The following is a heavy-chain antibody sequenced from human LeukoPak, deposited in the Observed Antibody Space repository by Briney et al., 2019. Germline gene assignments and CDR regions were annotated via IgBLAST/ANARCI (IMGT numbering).Heavy chain of an antibody. CDR2: VGIDSGNT. J-gene: IGHJ4*02. CDR1: GFPFSDYS. CDR3: ARDYKYAFDN. V-gene: IGHV3-48*01. D-gene: IGHD5-24*01. Sequence: PGGSLRLSCAASGFPFSDYSMNWVRQAPGKGLEWTSYVGIDSGNTYYADSVKGRFTISADKAKNSLVLQMNSLRVEDTAVYYCARDYKYAFDNWGQGTLVTVSS.